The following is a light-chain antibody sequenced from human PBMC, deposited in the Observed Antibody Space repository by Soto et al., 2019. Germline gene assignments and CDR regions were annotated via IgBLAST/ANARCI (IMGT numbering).Light chain of an antibody. V-gene: IGKV3-11*01. CDR3: QQYFEWPPMT. Sequence: EIVLTQSPATLSLSPGERATLSCRASQSVSSYLAWYQQKPGQAPRLLIYDASNRATGIPARFSGSGPGTDFTLTISSLEPEDSAIYYCQQYFEWPPMTFGQGTKVDIK. J-gene: IGKJ1*01. CDR1: QSVSSY. CDR2: DAS.